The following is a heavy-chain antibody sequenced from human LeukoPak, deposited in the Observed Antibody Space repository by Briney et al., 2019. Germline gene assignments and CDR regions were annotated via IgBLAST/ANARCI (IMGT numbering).Heavy chain of an antibody. Sequence: NPSGTLSLTCTVSGGSISSYYWSWIRQPPGKGLEWIGYIYYSGSTNYNPSLKSRVTISVDTSKNQFSLKLSSVTAADTAVYYCGTASNGYWGQGTLVTVSS. J-gene: IGHJ4*02. CDR3: GTASNGY. CDR2: IYYSGST. V-gene: IGHV4-59*01. D-gene: IGHD5-18*01. CDR1: GGSISSYY.